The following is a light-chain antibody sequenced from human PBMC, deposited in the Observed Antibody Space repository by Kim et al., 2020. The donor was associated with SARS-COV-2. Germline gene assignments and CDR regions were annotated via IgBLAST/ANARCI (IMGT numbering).Light chain of an antibody. CDR2: LAS. CDR3: QHYSRFPYT. J-gene: IGKJ2*01. Sequence: SASVGDRVTITCRASESIGTWLAWYQQKPGRAPRLLIYLASTLENGVPSRFSGTGSGTEFSLSITSLQPDDFATYYCQHYSRFPYTFGQGNKLEI. V-gene: IGKV1-5*03. CDR1: ESIGTW.